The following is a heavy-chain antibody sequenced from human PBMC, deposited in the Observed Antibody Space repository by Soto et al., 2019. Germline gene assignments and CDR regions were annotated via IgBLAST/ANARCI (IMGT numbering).Heavy chain of an antibody. J-gene: IGHJ3*01. V-gene: IGHV3-23*01. CDR2: IGGRGNSA. CDR3: VREGRSSFDF. Sequence: GGSLRLSCAASGFIFTNYAMNWVRQAPGKGLEWVSVIGGRGNSAYYADSVQGRFTISRDNSKNTLSLQMSSLTADDTAIYYCVREGRSSFDFWGRGTMVTVPS. CDR1: GFIFTNYA. D-gene: IGHD2-15*01.